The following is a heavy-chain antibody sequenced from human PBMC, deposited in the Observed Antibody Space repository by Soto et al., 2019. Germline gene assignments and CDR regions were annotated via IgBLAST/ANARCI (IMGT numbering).Heavy chain of an antibody. Sequence: PGESPKISRKGSGYSFTSQWIAWVRPMPGKGLEWMGVIYPGDSNTRYSPSFQGQVTISADKSISTAFLQWSSLKASDSAMYYCASRKITGGAFDFWGQGTMVTVSS. D-gene: IGHD1-20*01. V-gene: IGHV5-51*01. CDR1: GYSFTSQW. CDR3: ASRKITGGAFDF. J-gene: IGHJ3*01. CDR2: IYPGDSNT.